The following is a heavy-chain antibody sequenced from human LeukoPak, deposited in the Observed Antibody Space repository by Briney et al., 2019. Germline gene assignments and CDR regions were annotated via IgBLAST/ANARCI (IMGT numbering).Heavy chain of an antibody. CDR2: MNPNSGNT. Sequence: ASVKVSCKASGYTFTSYDINWVRQATGQGLEWMGWMNPNSGNTGYAQKLQGRVTMTTDTSTSTAYMELRSLRSDDTAVYYCARHRRHRVYYDSSGYYHDGFDIWGQGTMVTVSS. CDR1: GYTFTSYD. V-gene: IGHV1-8*01. CDR3: ARHRRHRVYYDSSGYYHDGFDI. J-gene: IGHJ3*02. D-gene: IGHD3-22*01.